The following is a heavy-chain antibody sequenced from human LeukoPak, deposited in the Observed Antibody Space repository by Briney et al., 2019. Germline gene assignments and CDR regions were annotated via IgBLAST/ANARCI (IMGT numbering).Heavy chain of an antibody. CDR1: GFTFDDHA. CDR3: AKDGKNYFDY. V-gene: IGHV3-9*01. Sequence: GGSLRLSCAASGFTFDDHAMHWVRQAPGRGLEWVSGISWNSGTIDYAGSVKGRFTISRDNSKNSLSLQMNSLRAEDTALYYCAKDGKNYFDYWGQGTLVTVSS. CDR2: ISWNSGTI. J-gene: IGHJ4*02.